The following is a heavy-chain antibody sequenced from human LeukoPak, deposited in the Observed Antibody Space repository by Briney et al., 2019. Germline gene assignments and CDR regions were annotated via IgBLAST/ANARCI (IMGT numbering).Heavy chain of an antibody. D-gene: IGHD5-12*01. CDR3: ARGGGYASPIGY. V-gene: IGHV4-59*01. CDR2: IYYSGST. CDR1: GGSISSYY. Sequence: PSETLSLTCTVSGGSISSYYWSWIRQPPGKGLEWIGYIYYSGSTNYNPSLKSRVTISVDTSKNQFSLKLSSVTAAGTAVYYCARGGGYASPIGYWGQGALVTVSS. J-gene: IGHJ4*02.